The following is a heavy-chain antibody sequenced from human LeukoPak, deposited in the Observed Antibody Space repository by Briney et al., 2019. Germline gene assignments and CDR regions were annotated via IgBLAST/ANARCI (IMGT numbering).Heavy chain of an antibody. CDR2: FDTEDGET. CDR3: ATGAAIFGVGPFDY. V-gene: IGHV1-24*01. J-gene: IGHJ4*02. D-gene: IGHD3-3*01. Sequence: ASVKVSCKVSGYTLTELSMHWVRQAPGKGLEWMGGFDTEDGETIYAQKFKGRVTMTEDTSTDTAYMELSSLRSEDTAVYYCATGAAIFGVGPFDYWGQGTLVTVSS. CDR1: GYTLTELS.